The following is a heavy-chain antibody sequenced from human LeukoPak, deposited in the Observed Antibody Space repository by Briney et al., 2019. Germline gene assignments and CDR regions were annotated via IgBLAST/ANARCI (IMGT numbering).Heavy chain of an antibody. D-gene: IGHD3-10*01. CDR3: ARDLEGDLGTITDY. CDR1: GYIFTGYV. CDR2: IHTNTGVT. Sequence: GASVKVSCKASGYIFTGYVIYWVRQAPGQGLEWMGWIHTNTGVTRESQKFHGRVTLTRDTSISTAYLELSSLTSDDTAVYYCARDLEGDLGTITDYWGQGSLVSVS. V-gene: IGHV1-2*02. J-gene: IGHJ4*02.